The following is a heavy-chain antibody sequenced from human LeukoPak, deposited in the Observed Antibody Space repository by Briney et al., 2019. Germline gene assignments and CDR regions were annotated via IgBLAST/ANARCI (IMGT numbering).Heavy chain of an antibody. CDR1: GGSISSSSYY. J-gene: IGHJ5*02. CDR3: ARDYWGSSWYGVRWFDP. V-gene: IGHV4-39*07. D-gene: IGHD6-13*01. CDR2: IYYSGST. Sequence: PSETLSLTCTVSGGSISSSSYYWGWIRQPPGKGLEWIGSIYYSGSTYYNPPLKSRVTISVDTSKNQFSLKLSSVTAADTAVYYCARDYWGSSWYGVRWFDPWGQGTLVTVSS.